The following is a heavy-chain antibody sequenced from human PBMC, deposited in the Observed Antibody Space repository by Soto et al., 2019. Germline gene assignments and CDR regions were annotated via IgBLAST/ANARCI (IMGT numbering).Heavy chain of an antibody. D-gene: IGHD3-10*01. Sequence: SVTICLPCAISGRTVGAACCTWRWLRQPPGGGLEWISYIYHSWPLLYNPSLKTRLTLSLDRSKNQVSLTLHSMSAADTAVYYCARTHFYSGSGNYRNLMFDPRGQGTQDTIS. CDR2: IYHSWPL. CDR3: ARTHFYSGSGNYRNLMFDP. CDR1: GRTVGAACCT. V-gene: IGHV4-30-2*01. J-gene: IGHJ5*02.